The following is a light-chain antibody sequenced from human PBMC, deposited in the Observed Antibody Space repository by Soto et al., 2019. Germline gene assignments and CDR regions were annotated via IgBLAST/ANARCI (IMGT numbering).Light chain of an antibody. V-gene: IGLV3-21*01. CDR3: QVWDTSNDHHV. CDR1: NIGSKS. Sequence: SYELTQSPSLSVAPGQTATITCGGNNIGSKSVNWYQHKAGQAPVLVMSYDSDRPSGIPERFSGSNSGNTATLTLSRVESGDEAEYYCQVWDTSNDHHVFGSGTKLTVL. CDR2: YDS. J-gene: IGLJ1*01.